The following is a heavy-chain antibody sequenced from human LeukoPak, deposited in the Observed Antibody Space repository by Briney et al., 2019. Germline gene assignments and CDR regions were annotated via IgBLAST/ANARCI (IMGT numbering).Heavy chain of an antibody. V-gene: IGHV4-4*07. D-gene: IGHD3-22*01. Sequence: PPETLSLTCTVSGGSISSYYWSWIRQPAGKGLEWIGRIYTSGSTNYNPSLKSRVTMSVDTSKNQFSLKLSSVTAADTAVYYCAREGYYDSSGYYYVWWFDPWGQGTLVTVSS. CDR3: AREGYYDSSGYYYVWWFDP. CDR1: GGSISSYY. CDR2: IYTSGST. J-gene: IGHJ5*02.